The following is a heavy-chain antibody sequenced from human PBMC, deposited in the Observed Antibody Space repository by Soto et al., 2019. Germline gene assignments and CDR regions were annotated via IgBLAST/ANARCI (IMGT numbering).Heavy chain of an antibody. CDR2: IWYDGSNK. V-gene: IGHV3-33*01. J-gene: IGHJ3*02. D-gene: IGHD3-3*01. CDR1: GFTFYISG. CDR3: ARDIGQYYDFWSGYDGEVNDAFDI. Sequence: PGGFMKLSCAASGFTFYISGMHGVRQAPGKGLEWVAVIWYDGSNKYYADSVKGRFTISRDNSKNTLYLQMNSLRAEDTAVYYCARDIGQYYDFWSGYDGEVNDAFDIWGQGTMVTVSS.